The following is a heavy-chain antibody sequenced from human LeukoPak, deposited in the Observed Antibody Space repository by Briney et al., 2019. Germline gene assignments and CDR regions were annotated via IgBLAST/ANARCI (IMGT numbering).Heavy chain of an antibody. Sequence: SETLSLTCTVSGGSISSYYWSWIRQPAGKGLEWIGRIYTSGSTNYNASLKSRVSMSVDTSKNQFSLKLSSVTAADTAVFYCARENNGSYREFDYWGQGTLVTVSS. J-gene: IGHJ4*02. CDR3: ARENNGSYREFDY. CDR1: GGSISSYY. D-gene: IGHD1-26*01. CDR2: IYTSGST. V-gene: IGHV4-4*07.